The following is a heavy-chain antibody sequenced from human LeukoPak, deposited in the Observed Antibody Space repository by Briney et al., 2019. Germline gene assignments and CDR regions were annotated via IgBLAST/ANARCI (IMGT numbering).Heavy chain of an antibody. CDR1: GGSFSGYY. CDR2: INHSGST. J-gene: IGHJ5*02. D-gene: IGHD3-22*01. V-gene: IGHV4-34*01. CDR3: ARGKISYYYDSSGYYRGGWFDP. Sequence: SETLSLTCAVYGGSFSGYYWSWIRQPPGKGLEWIGEINHSGSTNYNPSLKSRVTISVDTSKNQFSLKLSSVTAADTAVYYCARGKISYYYDSSGYYRGGWFDPWGQGTLVTVSS.